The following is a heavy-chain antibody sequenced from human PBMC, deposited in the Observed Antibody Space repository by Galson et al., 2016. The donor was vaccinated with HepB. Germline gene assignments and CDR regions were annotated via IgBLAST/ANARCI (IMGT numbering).Heavy chain of an antibody. Sequence: SLRLSCAASGFTLSGYNMNWVRQAPGKGLEWVSSISSSSSYIHYADSVKGRFTISRDNANNSLYLQMSSLRAEDTALYYCARDLSWSGEPHFDYWGQGTLVTVSS. CDR1: GFTLSGYN. D-gene: IGHD7-27*01. CDR2: ISSSSSYI. V-gene: IGHV3-21*01. J-gene: IGHJ4*02. CDR3: ARDLSWSGEPHFDY.